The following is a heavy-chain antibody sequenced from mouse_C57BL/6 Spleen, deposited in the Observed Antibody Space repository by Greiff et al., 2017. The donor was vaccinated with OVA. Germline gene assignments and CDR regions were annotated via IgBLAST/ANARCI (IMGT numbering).Heavy chain of an antibody. CDR3: ARGDGSSYFDY. J-gene: IGHJ2*01. CDR1: GYTFTSYW. D-gene: IGHD1-1*01. CDR2: IDPSDSET. V-gene: IGHV1-52*01. Sequence: QVQLQQPGAELVRPGSSVKLSCKASGYTFTSYWMHWVKQRPIQGLEWIGNIDPSDSETHYNQKFKDKATLTVDKSSSTAYMQLSSLTSEDSAVYYCARGDGSSYFDYWGQGTTLTGSS.